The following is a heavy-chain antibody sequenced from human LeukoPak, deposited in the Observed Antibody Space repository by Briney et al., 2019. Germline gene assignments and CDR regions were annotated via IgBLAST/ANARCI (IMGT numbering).Heavy chain of an antibody. CDR2: INPSGGST. CDR3: ARGGPGYYFDY. CDR1: GYTFTIYY. D-gene: IGHD3-16*01. Sequence: ASVKGSCKPSGYTFTIYYMHWVRHTPGPGLEWMGIINPSGGSTSYAQKFQGRVTMTRDTSTSTVYIELSSLRSENTAVYYCARGGPGYYFDYWGQGTLVTVSA. J-gene: IGHJ4*02. V-gene: IGHV1-46*01.